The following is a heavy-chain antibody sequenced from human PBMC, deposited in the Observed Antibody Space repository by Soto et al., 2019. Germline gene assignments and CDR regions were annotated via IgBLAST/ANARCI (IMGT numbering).Heavy chain of an antibody. J-gene: IGHJ5*02. CDR3: AGTIAVAATRYTWFDP. CDR1: GYSFTSYW. V-gene: IGHV5-10-1*01. CDR2: IDPSDSYT. D-gene: IGHD6-19*01. Sequence: PGESLKISCKGSGYSFTSYWISWVRQMPGKGLEWMGRIDPSDSYTNYSPSFQGHVTISADKSISTAYLQWSSLKASDTAMYYCAGTIAVAATRYTWFDPWGQGTLVTVSS.